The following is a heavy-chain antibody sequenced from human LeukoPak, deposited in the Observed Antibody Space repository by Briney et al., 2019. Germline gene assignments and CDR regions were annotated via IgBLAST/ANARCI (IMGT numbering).Heavy chain of an antibody. CDR3: AKDLPDSYGYNLDSYYYGMDV. Sequence: QAGGSLRLSCAASGFTFTNYAMNWVRQAPGKGLEWLSDISGSGGSTYYADSVKGRFTISRDNSKNTLYLQMNSLRAEDTAVYYCAKDLPDSYGYNLDSYYYGMDVWGQGTTVTVSS. J-gene: IGHJ6*02. D-gene: IGHD5-18*01. V-gene: IGHV3-23*01. CDR1: GFTFTNYA. CDR2: ISGSGGST.